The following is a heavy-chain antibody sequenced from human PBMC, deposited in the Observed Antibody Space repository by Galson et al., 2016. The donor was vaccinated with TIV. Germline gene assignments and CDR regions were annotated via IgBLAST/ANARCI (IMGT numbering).Heavy chain of an antibody. J-gene: IGHJ4*02. D-gene: IGHD2-15*01. CDR1: EFTFSSYA. CDR3: ARDRFGAHEAGGSLIDY. V-gene: IGHV3-23*01. CDR2: IGSFGGSA. Sequence: SLRLSCAASEFTFSSYAMSWVRQAPGKGLEWVSSIGSFGGSAYYAHSVKGRFTISRDNSQLFLQMNSLRAEDTAVYYCARDRFGAHEAGGSLIDYWGQGILVTVSS.